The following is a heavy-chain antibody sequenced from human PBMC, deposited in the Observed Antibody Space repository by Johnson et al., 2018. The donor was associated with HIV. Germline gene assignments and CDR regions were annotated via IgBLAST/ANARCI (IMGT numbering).Heavy chain of an antibody. CDR1: GFTFSSYA. J-gene: IGHJ3*02. V-gene: IGHV3-30-3*01. Sequence: QVQLVESGGGVVQPGGSLRLSCAASGFTFSSYAMHWVRQAPGKGLEWVAVISYDGSNKYYADSVKGRFTISRDNSKNTLYLQMNSLRAGDTALYYCARAVCRGGRCYSHDAFDIWGQGTMVTVSS. CDR2: ISYDGSNK. CDR3: ARAVCRGGRCYSHDAFDI. D-gene: IGHD2-15*01.